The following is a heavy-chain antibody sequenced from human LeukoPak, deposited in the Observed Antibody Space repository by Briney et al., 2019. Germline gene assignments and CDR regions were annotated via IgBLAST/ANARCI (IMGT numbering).Heavy chain of an antibody. Sequence: PGGSLRLSCAASGFTFSSYSMNWVRQAPGKGLEWVSSISSSSSYIYYADSVKGRFTISRDNAKNSLYLLMNSLRAEDTAVYYCARVLHFDWLLYHWGQGTLVTVSS. CDR3: ARVLHFDWLLYH. D-gene: IGHD3-9*01. J-gene: IGHJ5*02. V-gene: IGHV3-21*01. CDR2: ISSSSSYI. CDR1: GFTFSSYS.